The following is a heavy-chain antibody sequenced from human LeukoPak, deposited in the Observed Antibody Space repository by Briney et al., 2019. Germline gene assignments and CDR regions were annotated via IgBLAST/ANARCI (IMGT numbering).Heavy chain of an antibody. J-gene: IGHJ4*02. Sequence: PGGSLRLSCAASGFTFRNPWMHWVRQAPGEGLVWVSRIKADGSTTTYADSVKGRFTIARDNAKNTPYLQMNSLRGEDTAVYYCTRDAAGLDYWGQGTLVTVSS. V-gene: IGHV3-74*01. D-gene: IGHD1-14*01. CDR1: GFTFRNPW. CDR2: IKADGSTT. CDR3: TRDAAGLDY.